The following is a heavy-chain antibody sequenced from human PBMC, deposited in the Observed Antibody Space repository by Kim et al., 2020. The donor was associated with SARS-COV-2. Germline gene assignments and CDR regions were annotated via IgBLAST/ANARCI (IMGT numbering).Heavy chain of an antibody. CDR3: ARALRGCSGGTCYSELAY. CDR2: INPNSGGT. J-gene: IGHJ4*02. CDR1: GYTFTGYY. V-gene: IGHV1-2*06. D-gene: IGHD2-15*01. Sequence: ASVKVSCKASGYTFTGYYMHCVRQAPGQGLEWMGRINPNSGGTKYAQKFQGRVTMTRDTSISTAYMELSRLRSDDTAVYYCARALRGCSGGTCYSELAYWGQGTLVTVSS.